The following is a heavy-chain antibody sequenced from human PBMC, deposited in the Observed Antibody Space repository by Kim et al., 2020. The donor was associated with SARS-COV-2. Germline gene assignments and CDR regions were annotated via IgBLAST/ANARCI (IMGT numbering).Heavy chain of an antibody. V-gene: IGHV3-33*01. D-gene: IGHD3-3*01. J-gene: IGHJ4*02. CDR1: GFTFSSYG. Sequence: GGSLRLSCAASGFTFSSYGMHWVRQAPGKGLEWVAVIWYDGSNKYYADSVKGRFTISRDNSKNTLYLQMNSLRAEDTAVYYCARESHYDFWSGYYYWGQGTLVTVSS. CDR2: IWYDGSNK. CDR3: ARESHYDFWSGYYY.